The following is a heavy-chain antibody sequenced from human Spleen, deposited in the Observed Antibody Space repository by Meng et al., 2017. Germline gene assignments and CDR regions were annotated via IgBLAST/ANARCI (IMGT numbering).Heavy chain of an antibody. J-gene: IGHJ5*02. Sequence: GGSLRLSCAASGFTFSSYAMHWVRQAPGKGLEWVAVISYDGSNKYYADSVKGRFTISRDNSKNTLYLQMNSLEAEDTAVYYCARDHGYGDYPTGFDPWGQGTLVTVSS. V-gene: IGHV3-30*01. D-gene: IGHD4-17*01. CDR3: ARDHGYGDYPTGFDP. CDR2: ISYDGSNK. CDR1: GFTFSSYA.